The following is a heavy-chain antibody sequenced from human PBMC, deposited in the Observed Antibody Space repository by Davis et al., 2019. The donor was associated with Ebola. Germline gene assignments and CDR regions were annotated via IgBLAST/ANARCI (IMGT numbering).Heavy chain of an antibody. CDR3: ARDQGLGWFDP. Sequence: MPSETLSLTCTVSGGSISSYYWSWIRQPPGKGLEWIGYITYSGSTNYNPSLKSRVTISVDTSKNQFSLKLSSVTAADTAVYYCARDQGLGWFDPWGQGTLVSVSS. V-gene: IGHV4-59*12. CDR1: GGSISSYY. CDR2: ITYSGST. J-gene: IGHJ5*02.